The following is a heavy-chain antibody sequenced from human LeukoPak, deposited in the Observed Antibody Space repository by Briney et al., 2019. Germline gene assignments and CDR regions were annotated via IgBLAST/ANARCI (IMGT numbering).Heavy chain of an antibody. CDR1: GGSISSNSYY. CDR2: VYYSGST. D-gene: IGHD4-11*01. V-gene: IGHV4-39*01. J-gene: IGHJ5*02. Sequence: PSETLSLTCTVSGGSISSNSYYWGWIRQPPGKGREWIGSVYYSGSTYYNPSLKSRVTISGDTAKSQFSLKLSSVTAADTAVYYCARQAPNDYSNYDPNNWFDPWGQGTLVTVSS. CDR3: ARQAPNDYSNYDPNNWFDP.